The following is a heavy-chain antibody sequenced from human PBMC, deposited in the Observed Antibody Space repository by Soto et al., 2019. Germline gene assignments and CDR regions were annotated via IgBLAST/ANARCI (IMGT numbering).Heavy chain of an antibody. J-gene: IGHJ6*02. CDR1: GYSFTDYH. Sequence: GASVKVYCKASGYSFTDYHIHWVRQAPGQGLEWMGWISAYNGNTNYAQKLQGRVTMTTDTSTSTAYMELRSLRSDDTAVYYCAGGIAAAGTLRSYYYYGMDVWGQGTMVTVSS. D-gene: IGHD6-13*01. V-gene: IGHV1-18*04. CDR2: ISAYNGNT. CDR3: AGGIAAAGTLRSYYYYGMDV.